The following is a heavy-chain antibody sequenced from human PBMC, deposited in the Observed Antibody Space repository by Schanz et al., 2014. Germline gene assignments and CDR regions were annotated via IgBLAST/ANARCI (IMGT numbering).Heavy chain of an antibody. CDR1: GYTFVSYS. D-gene: IGHD6-19*01. J-gene: IGHJ4*02. V-gene: IGHV1-46*01. Sequence: VQLEQSGAEVKKPGASVKVSCKASGYTFVSYSMHWVRQAPGQGLEWMGIINLSGGSTNNAQKFQGRLTMTRDTSTSTVYMELSSLRSDDTAVYYCARGGYSSGWYDRDIAHFDYWGQGTLVTVSS. CDR3: ARGGYSSGWYDRDIAHFDY. CDR2: INLSGGST.